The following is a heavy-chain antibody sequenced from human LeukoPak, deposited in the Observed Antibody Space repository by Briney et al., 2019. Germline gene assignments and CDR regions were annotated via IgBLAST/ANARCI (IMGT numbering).Heavy chain of an antibody. CDR1: GFTFSSYA. CDR3: AGIAAAEMDYYYYMDV. V-gene: IGHV3-23*01. J-gene: IGHJ6*03. CDR2: ISGSGGST. D-gene: IGHD6-13*01. Sequence: GGSLRLSCAASGFTFSSYAMSWVREAPGKGLEWVSAISGSGGSTYYADSVKGRFTISRDNSKNTLYLQMNSLRAEDTAVYYCAGIAAAEMDYYYYMDVWGKGTTVTVSS.